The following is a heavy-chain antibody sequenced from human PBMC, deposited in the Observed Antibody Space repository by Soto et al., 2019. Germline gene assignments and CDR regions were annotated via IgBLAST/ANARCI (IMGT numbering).Heavy chain of an antibody. CDR3: ARRRGGESTGSFDY. CDR1: GFTFSSYG. V-gene: IGHV3-30*19. D-gene: IGHD2-21*01. J-gene: IGHJ4*02. CDR2: IWYDGSNK. Sequence: GGSLRLSCAASGFTFSSYGMHWVRQAPGKGLEWVAVIWYDGSNKYYADSVKGRFTISRDNFKNTLYLQMNRLRAEDTAVYYCARRRGGESTGSFDYWGLGNLVTVSS.